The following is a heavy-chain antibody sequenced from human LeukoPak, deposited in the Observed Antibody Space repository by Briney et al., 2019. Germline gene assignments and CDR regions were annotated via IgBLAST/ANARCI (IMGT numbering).Heavy chain of an antibody. CDR3: AKDVYHSVTMVRGLNYGMDV. V-gene: IGHV3-30*18. Sequence: PGGSLRLSCAASGFTFSDYGMHWVRQAPGNGLEWVAVISYHGNFKYYADSVKGRFTISRDNSDNTVYLQMNGLRGEDTAVYYCAKDVYHSVTMVRGLNYGMDVWGQGTTVTVSS. D-gene: IGHD3-10*01. CDR1: GFTFSDYG. CDR2: ISYHGNFK. J-gene: IGHJ6*02.